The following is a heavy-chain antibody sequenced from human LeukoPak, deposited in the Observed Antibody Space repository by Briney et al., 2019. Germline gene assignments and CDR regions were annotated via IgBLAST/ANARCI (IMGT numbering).Heavy chain of an antibody. D-gene: IGHD3-9*01. CDR2: INNVGSHI. Sequence: GGSLRLSCTTSGFTFSTSAMNWVRQAPGKGLEWVSSINNVGSHIYYADSVRGRFIISRDNAKNSFFLQMSNLRAEDTAVYYCARDPTHYLRYGYFDYWGQGILVTVSS. J-gene: IGHJ4*02. CDR1: GFTFSTSA. CDR3: ARDPTHYLRYGYFDY. V-gene: IGHV3-21*01.